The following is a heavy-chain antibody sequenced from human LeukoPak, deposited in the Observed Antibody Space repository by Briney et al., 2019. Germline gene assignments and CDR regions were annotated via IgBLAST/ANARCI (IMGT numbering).Heavy chain of an antibody. J-gene: IGHJ6*03. D-gene: IGHD2-2*01. CDR2: ISGSGGST. V-gene: IGHV3-23*01. Sequence: GGSLRLSCAASGFTFSSYGMSWVRQAPGKGLEWVSAISGSGGSTYYADSVKGRFTISRDNSKNTLYLQMNSLRAEDTAVYYCAKVHCSSTSCYYYYYMDVWGKGTTVTVSS. CDR3: AKVHCSSTSCYYYYYMDV. CDR1: GFTFSSYG.